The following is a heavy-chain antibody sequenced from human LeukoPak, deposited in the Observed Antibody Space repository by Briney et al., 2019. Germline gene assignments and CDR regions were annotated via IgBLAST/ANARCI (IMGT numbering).Heavy chain of an antibody. CDR3: ARDRVDTAMAIDY. V-gene: IGHV4-4*08. J-gene: IGHJ4*02. Sequence: SETLSLTCTVSGGSISSYYWSWIRQPPGKGLEWIGRIYTSGSTNYNPSLKSRVTISVDTSKNQFSLKLSSVTAADTAVYYCARDRVDTAMAIDYWGQGTLVTVSS. CDR1: GGSISSYY. D-gene: IGHD5-18*01. CDR2: IYTSGST.